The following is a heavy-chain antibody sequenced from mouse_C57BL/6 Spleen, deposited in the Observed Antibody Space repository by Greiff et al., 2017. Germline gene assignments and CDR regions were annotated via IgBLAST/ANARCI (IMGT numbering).Heavy chain of an antibody. CDR1: GYTFTDYN. Sequence: VQLQQSGPELVKPGASVKIPCKASGYTFTDYNMDWVKQSHGKSLEWIGDINPNNGGTIYNQKFKGKATLTVDKSSSTAYMELRSLTSEDTAVYYCARGDGYYWFAYWGQGTLVTVSA. CDR2: INPNNGGT. V-gene: IGHV1-18*01. CDR3: ARGDGYYWFAY. D-gene: IGHD2-3*01. J-gene: IGHJ3*01.